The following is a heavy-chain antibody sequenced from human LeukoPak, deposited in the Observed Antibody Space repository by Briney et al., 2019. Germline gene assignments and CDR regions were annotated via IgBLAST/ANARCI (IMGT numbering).Heavy chain of an antibody. Sequence: PGGSLRLSCAASGFTLSSYDMHWVRQGTGKGLEWVATFGTAGDTYYAGSVKGRFTVSRENAENSFYLQMNSLRGGDTAVYYCARENVLAVAARDYYHGMDVRGQGTTVTVSS. J-gene: IGHJ6*02. CDR1: GFTLSSYD. CDR2: FGTAGDT. D-gene: IGHD6-19*01. V-gene: IGHV3-13*01. CDR3: ARENVLAVAARDYYHGMDV.